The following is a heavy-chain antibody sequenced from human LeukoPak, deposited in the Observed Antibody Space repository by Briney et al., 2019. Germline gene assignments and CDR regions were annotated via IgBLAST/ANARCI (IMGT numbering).Heavy chain of an antibody. CDR3: ARMGLSEQQLLDY. J-gene: IGHJ4*02. D-gene: IGHD6-13*01. Sequence: ASVKVSCKASGYTFTGYYMHWVRQAPGQGLEWMGWINPNSGGTNYAQKFQGRVTMTRDTSISTAYMELSRLRSDDTAVYYCARMGLSEQQLLDYWGQGTLVTVSS. V-gene: IGHV1-2*02. CDR2: INPNSGGT. CDR1: GYTFTGYY.